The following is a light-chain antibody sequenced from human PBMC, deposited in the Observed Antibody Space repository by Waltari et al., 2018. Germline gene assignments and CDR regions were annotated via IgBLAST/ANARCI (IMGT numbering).Light chain of an antibody. Sequence: QPALTPPASVSGSPGQSITISCTGTSNDVGTSTHVCWYQQHPGKPPKPIISEVTEPPSGVSDRFSGSKSGNTASLTISGLQAEDEADYYCLSYTSSITFVFGGGTKLSVL. CDR2: EVT. J-gene: IGLJ2*01. CDR1: SNDVGTSTH. CDR3: LSYTSSITFV. V-gene: IGLV2-23*02.